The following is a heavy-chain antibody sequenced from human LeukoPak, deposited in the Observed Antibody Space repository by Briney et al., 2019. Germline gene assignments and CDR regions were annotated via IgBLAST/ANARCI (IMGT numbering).Heavy chain of an antibody. Sequence: KSSETLSLTCNISGGSISNYYWSWIRQPPGKTLEWIGYVYYSGSTNYNPSLQSRVTISVDTSKNQFSLKLSSVTAADTAVYYCARDQKGFWFDPWGQGTLVTVSS. CDR2: VYYSGST. J-gene: IGHJ5*02. CDR3: ARDQKGFWFDP. CDR1: GGSISNYY. V-gene: IGHV4-59*01.